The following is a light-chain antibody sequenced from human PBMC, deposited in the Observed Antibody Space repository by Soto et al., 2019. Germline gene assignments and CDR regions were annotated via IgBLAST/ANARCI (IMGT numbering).Light chain of an antibody. V-gene: IGKV1-39*01. J-gene: IGKJ4*01. Sequence: DIQMTQSPSSLSPSVGDRVTITCRASRSISDWLAWYQQKPGKAPELLIFDASNLKSGVPSRFSGSGSGTDFTLTISSLQPEDFATYYCQQSYSTPLTFGGGTKVDIK. CDR3: QQSYSTPLT. CDR1: RSISDW. CDR2: DAS.